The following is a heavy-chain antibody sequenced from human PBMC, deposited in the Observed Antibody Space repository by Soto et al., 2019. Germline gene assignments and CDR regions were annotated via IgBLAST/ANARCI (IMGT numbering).Heavy chain of an antibody. Sequence: EVQLVESGGGLVKPGGSLRLSCAASGFTFSSYSMKWVRQAPEKGLEWVSSISCSTSYIYYADSVKGRFTISRDNAKNSLYLQLNSMRAEDTAVYYCARVVDYCDPYYHYGMDVWGQGTTVTVSS. CDR2: ISCSTSYI. CDR3: ARVVDYCDPYYHYGMDV. V-gene: IGHV3-21*01. D-gene: IGHD3-22*01. J-gene: IGHJ6*02. CDR1: GFTFSSYS.